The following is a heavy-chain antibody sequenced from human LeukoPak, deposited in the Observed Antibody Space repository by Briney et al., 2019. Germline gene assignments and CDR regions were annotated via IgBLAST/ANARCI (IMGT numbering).Heavy chain of an antibody. CDR3: ARVGFGSIDY. CDR2: INHSGST. Sequence: PSETLSLTCAVYGGSFSGYYWSWIRQPPGKGLEWIGEINHSGSTNYNPSLKSQVTISVDTSKNQFSLKLSSVTAADTAVYYCARVGFGSIDYWGQGTLVTVSS. V-gene: IGHV4-34*01. J-gene: IGHJ4*02. D-gene: IGHD1-26*01. CDR1: GGSFSGYY.